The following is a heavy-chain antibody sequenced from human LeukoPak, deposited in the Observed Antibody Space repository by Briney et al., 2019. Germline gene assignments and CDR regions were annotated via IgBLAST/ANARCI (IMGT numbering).Heavy chain of an antibody. Sequence: GGSLRLSGAASGFTFSSYSITWFPQAPGKGLNWFSSIISISSYIYYADSVKGRFTISRDNAKNSLYLQMNSLRAEDTAVYYCAREVDIVVVPAAPSDAFDIWGQGTMVTVSS. J-gene: IGHJ3*02. V-gene: IGHV3-21*01. CDR2: IISISSYI. CDR1: GFTFSSYS. CDR3: AREVDIVVVPAAPSDAFDI. D-gene: IGHD2-2*01.